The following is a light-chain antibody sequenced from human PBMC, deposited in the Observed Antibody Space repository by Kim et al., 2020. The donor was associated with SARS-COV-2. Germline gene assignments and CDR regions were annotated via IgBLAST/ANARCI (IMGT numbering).Light chain of an antibody. CDR2: AAS. V-gene: IGKV1-27*01. CDR1: QDISNY. J-gene: IGKJ1*01. CDR3: QKCDSAPWT. Sequence: ASVGDRVTITCRASQDISNYLAWFQLKPGQAPKLLIYAASALQPGVPSRFSGSGSGTDFTLTVTSLQPEDVATYYCQKCDSAPWTFGQGTKVDIK.